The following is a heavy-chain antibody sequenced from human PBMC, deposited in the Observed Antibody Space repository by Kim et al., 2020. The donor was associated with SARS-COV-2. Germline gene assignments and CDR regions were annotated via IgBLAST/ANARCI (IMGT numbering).Heavy chain of an antibody. V-gene: IGHV4-34*01. J-gene: IGHJ4*02. CDR1: GGSFSGYY. CDR3: ARGGSVRLGSYYFDY. D-gene: IGHD3-10*01. Sequence: SETLSLTCAVYGGSFSGYYWSWIRQPPGKGLEWIGEINHSGSTNYNPSLKSRVTISVDTSKNQFSLKLSSVTAAGTAVYYCARGGSVRLGSYYFDYWGQGTLVTVSS. CDR2: INHSGST.